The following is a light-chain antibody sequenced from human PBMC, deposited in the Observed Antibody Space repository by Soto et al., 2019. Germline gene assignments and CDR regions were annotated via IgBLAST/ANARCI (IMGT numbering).Light chain of an antibody. J-gene: IGKJ2*01. CDR3: QHLNDYRYT. CDR1: QAISSS. Sequence: DIPLTQSPSFLSASVGDRVTITCRASQAISSSLAWYQHNPGKAPKLLIYAASTLQNGVPSSFSGSGSGTEFTLTISSLQPEDFATYYFQHLNDYRYTFGQGTKVEIK. V-gene: IGKV1-9*01. CDR2: AAS.